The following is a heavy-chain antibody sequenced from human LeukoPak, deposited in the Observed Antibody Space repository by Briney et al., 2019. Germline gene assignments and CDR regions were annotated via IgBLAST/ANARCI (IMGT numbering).Heavy chain of an antibody. CDR1: GFTFSSYA. CDR3: AKPRGGSYSNGDWFWFDP. CDR2: ISGSGGST. J-gene: IGHJ5*02. V-gene: IGHV3-23*01. D-gene: IGHD3-10*01. Sequence: GGSLRLSCAASGFTFSSYAMSWVRQAPGKGLEWVSAISGSGGSTYYADSVKGRFTISRDNSKNTLYLQMNSLRAEDTAVYYCAKPRGGSYSNGDWFWFDPWGQGTLVTVSS.